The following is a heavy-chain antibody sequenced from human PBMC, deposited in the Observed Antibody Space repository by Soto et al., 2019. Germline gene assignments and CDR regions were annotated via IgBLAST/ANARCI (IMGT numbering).Heavy chain of an antibody. CDR2: IRGNGDTT. Sequence: EVQLLESGGGLVQPGGSLRLSCAASGFTFSSYAMTWVRQTPVKGLEWVSVIRGNGDTTYYADSLKGRFTISRDNSKNTLYLQMNSLRAEDTAFYFCAKQQGPGTPYYYAMDVWGQGTTVTVSS. CDR1: GFTFSSYA. V-gene: IGHV3-23*01. J-gene: IGHJ6*02. CDR3: AKQQGPGTPYYYAMDV. D-gene: IGHD2-15*01.